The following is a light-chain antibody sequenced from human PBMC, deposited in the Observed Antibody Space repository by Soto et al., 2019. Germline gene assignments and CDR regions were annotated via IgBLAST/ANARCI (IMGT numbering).Light chain of an antibody. CDR1: QSVSNN. CDR2: GAS. Sequence: TQSPGTLSLSPGERATLSCRASQSVSNNYLAWYQQKPGQAPRLLIYGASTRATGIPARFSGSGSGTEFTLTISSLQSEDFAVYYCQQYNNWPLTFGRGTKVDIK. J-gene: IGKJ4*01. V-gene: IGKV3-15*01. CDR3: QQYNNWPLT.